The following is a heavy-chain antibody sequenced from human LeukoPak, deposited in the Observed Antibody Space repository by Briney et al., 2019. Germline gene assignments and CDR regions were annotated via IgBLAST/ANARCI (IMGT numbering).Heavy chain of an antibody. J-gene: IGHJ6*02. CDR1: GFTFSSYG. D-gene: IGHD5-18*01. CDR2: IWYGGSNK. Sequence: GGYLRLSCAASGFTFSSYGMHWVRQAPGKGLEWLAVIWYGGSNKYYADSVKGRFTISRDNSKNTLYLQMNSLRAEDTAVYYCAREGYSYGYGYYGMDVWGQGTTVTVSS. V-gene: IGHV3-33*01. CDR3: AREGYSYGYGYYGMDV.